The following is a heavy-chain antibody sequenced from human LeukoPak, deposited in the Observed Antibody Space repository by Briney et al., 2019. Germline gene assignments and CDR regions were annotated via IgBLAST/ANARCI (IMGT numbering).Heavy chain of an antibody. Sequence: GGSLGLSCAASGFTSSNYWMHWVRQAPGKGLEYVSSISPDGGTTFYANSVKGRFTISRDNSKSTMYLQMGSLRAEDMAVYYCAKDIQLSTWGLGTMVTVSS. CDR3: AKDIQLST. CDR1: GFTSSNYW. D-gene: IGHD5-24*01. V-gene: IGHV3-64*01. CDR2: ISPDGGTT. J-gene: IGHJ3*01.